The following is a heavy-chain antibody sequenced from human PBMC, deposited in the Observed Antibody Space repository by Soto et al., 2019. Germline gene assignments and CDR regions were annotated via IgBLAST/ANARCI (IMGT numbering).Heavy chain of an antibody. D-gene: IGHD3-16*01. CDR3: VTWADAADEDYFHH. CDR1: GFRFTSSW. V-gene: IGHV3-7*01. J-gene: IGHJ1*01. CDR2: INQNGGQK. Sequence: PGRSLRLSCAASGFRFTSSWMSWVRQAPGKGLEWVAHINQNGGQKYYVDSAKGRFTISRDNAKTSLYLQMNSLRVEDTAVFYCVTWADAADEDYFHHWGQGTLVTVSS.